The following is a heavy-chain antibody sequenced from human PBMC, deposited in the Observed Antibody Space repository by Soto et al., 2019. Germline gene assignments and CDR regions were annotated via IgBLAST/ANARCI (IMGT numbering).Heavy chain of an antibody. CDR3: AKQIIVVVPVARRYFQH. J-gene: IGHJ1*01. D-gene: IGHD2-2*01. CDR1: GFTFSSYA. CDR2: ISGSGGST. Sequence: EVQLLESGGGLVQPGGSLRLSCAASGFTFSSYAMSWVRQAPGKGLEWVSAISGSGGSTYYADSVKGRFTISRDNSKNTLYLQMNSLRAEDTAVYYCAKQIIVVVPVARRYFQHWGQGTLVTVSS. V-gene: IGHV3-23*01.